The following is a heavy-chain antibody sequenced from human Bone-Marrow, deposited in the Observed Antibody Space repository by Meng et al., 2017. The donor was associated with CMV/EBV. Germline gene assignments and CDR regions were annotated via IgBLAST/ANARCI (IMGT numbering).Heavy chain of an antibody. Sequence: ASVKVSCKVSGYTLTELSMHWVRQAPGKGLEWMGGFDPEDGETIYAQKFQGRVTMTEDTSTDTAYMELSSLRSEDTAVYYCARDPGVGYDFWSGHGTVGMDVWGQGTTVTVSS. CDR2: FDPEDGET. D-gene: IGHD3-3*01. J-gene: IGHJ6*02. CDR3: ARDPGVGYDFWSGHGTVGMDV. CDR1: GYTLTELS. V-gene: IGHV1-24*01.